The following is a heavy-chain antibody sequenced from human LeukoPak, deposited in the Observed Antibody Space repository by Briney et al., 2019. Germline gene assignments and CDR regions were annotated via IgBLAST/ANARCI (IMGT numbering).Heavy chain of an antibody. CDR3: ARSLRPASFDP. CDR2: IGSASKLI. V-gene: IGHV3-11*04. CDR1: GFIFSDYY. Sequence: KPRGSLRLSCAASGFIFSDYYMNWIRQAPGKGLEWLAYIGSASKLIYYADSVRGRFTISRDNSNNSVFLQMNSLRTEDTAVYYCARSLRPASFDPWGQGTLVIVSS. J-gene: IGHJ5*02.